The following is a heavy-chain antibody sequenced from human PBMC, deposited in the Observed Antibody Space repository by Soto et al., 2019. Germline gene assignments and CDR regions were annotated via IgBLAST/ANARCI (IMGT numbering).Heavy chain of an antibody. D-gene: IGHD3-10*01. CDR2: IYHSGST. CDR1: GGSISSGGYS. CDR3: ARAIDYYGSGSYYGYFDY. V-gene: IGHV4-30-2*01. Sequence: SETLSLTCAVSGGSISSGGYSWSWIRQPPGKGLEWIGYIYHSGSTYYNPSLKSRVTISVDRSKNQFSLKLSSVTAADTAVYYCARAIDYYGSGSYYGYFDYWGQGTLVTVSS. J-gene: IGHJ4*02.